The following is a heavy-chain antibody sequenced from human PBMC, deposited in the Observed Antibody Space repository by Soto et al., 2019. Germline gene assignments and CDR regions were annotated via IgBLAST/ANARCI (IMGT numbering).Heavy chain of an antibody. J-gene: IGHJ5*01. Sequence: SDTLSLTCSVSGDSISNLDYFWAWIRQPPGQALEYIGYIYKSATTYYNPSFESRVAISVDTSKSQFSLNVTSVTAADTAVYFCARGRYCLTGRCFPNWFDSWGQGALVTVS. CDR1: GDSISNLDYF. CDR2: IYKSATT. CDR3: ARGRYCLTGRCFPNWFDS. D-gene: IGHD7-27*01. V-gene: IGHV4-30-4*02.